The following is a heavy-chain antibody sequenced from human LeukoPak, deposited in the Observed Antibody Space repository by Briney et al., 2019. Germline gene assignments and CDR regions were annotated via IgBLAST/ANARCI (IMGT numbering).Heavy chain of an antibody. J-gene: IGHJ4*02. D-gene: IGHD5-12*01. V-gene: IGHV3-53*01. Sequence: PGGSLRLSCVASGFTFSSYSMNWVRQAPGKGLEWVSVLYSGGSTYYADSVRGRFTISRDNSKNTLYLQMNSLRAEDTAVYYCARGLPVANPNFDSWGQGTLVTVSS. CDR1: GFTFSSYS. CDR3: ARGLPVANPNFDS. CDR2: LYSGGST.